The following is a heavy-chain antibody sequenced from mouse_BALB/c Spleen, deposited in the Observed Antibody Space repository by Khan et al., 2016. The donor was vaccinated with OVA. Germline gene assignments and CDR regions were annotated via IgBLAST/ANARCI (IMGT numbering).Heavy chain of an antibody. CDR2: IIPTSGYT. CDR3: ARDRIEN. V-gene: IGHV1-7*01. CDR1: GYTFTSYW. Sequence: QVQLQQPGAELPKPGASVKMSCTASGYTFTSYWMHWIKQRPGQVLEWIGYIIPTSGYTDYNHKFTDNAPLTADKSSSTAYMQLSSLTSDDSAVYYCARDRIENWGQGTALTVSS. J-gene: IGHJ2*01.